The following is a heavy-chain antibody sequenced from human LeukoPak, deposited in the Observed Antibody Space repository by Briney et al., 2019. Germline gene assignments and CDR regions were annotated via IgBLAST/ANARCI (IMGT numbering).Heavy chain of an antibody. V-gene: IGHV3-30*04. Sequence: GGSLRLSCAASGFTFSSYAMHWVRQAPGKGLEWVAVISYDGSNKYYADSVKGRFTISRDNSKNTLYLQMNSLRAEDTAVYYCARWKIVEVVAATYNWFDPWGQGTLVTVSS. CDR3: ARWKIVEVVAATYNWFDP. D-gene: IGHD2-15*01. CDR1: GFTFSSYA. CDR2: ISYDGSNK. J-gene: IGHJ5*02.